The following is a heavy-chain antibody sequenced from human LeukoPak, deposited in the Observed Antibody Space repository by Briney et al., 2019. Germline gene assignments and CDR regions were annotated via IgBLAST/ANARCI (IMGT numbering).Heavy chain of an antibody. CDR1: GFKFNLYA. CDR2: IDDPTTV. D-gene: IGHD1-14*01. V-gene: IGHV3-23*01. CDR3: AKDAISGNARYDSFDV. Sequence: GGSLRLSCATSGFKFNLYAMTWVRQAPGKGLEWVSTIDDPTTVYYADSVRGRLTISRDNSKSTLFLQLNSLRSDDTALYFCAKDAISGNARYDSFDVWGQGTMVIVSS. J-gene: IGHJ3*01.